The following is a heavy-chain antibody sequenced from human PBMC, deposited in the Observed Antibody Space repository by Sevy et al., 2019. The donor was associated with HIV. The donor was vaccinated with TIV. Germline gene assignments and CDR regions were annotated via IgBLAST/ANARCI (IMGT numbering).Heavy chain of an antibody. CDR3: ARGDHYYGSGSYYTPPGYYYYGMDV. D-gene: IGHD3-10*01. Sequence: SETLSLTCAVYGGSFSGYYWSWIRQPPGKGLEWIEEINHSGSTNYNPSLKSRVTISVDTSKKQFSLKLSSVTAADTAVYYCARGDHYYGSGSYYTPPGYYYYGMDVWGQGTTVTVSS. J-gene: IGHJ6*02. V-gene: IGHV4-34*01. CDR1: GGSFSGYY. CDR2: INHSGST.